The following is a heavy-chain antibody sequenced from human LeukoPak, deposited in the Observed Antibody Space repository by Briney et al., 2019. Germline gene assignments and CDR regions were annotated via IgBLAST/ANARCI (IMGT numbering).Heavy chain of an antibody. D-gene: IGHD1-26*01. J-gene: IGHJ4*02. CDR3: AKDSGRGSYTYDC. CDR2: IRASGDST. CDR1: GFMFAGYA. Sequence: GGSLRLSCAASGFMFAGYAMSWVRQAPGRGLEWVATIRASGDSTYLSDSVKGRFTISRDNSRKTLFLQLNSLRAEDTAIYYCAKDSGRGSYTYDCWGQGILVTVSS. V-gene: IGHV3-23*01.